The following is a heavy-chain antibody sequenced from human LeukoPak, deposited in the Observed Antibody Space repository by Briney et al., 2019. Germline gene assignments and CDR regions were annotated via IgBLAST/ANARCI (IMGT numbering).Heavy chain of an antibody. CDR1: GGSISSYY. J-gene: IGHJ4*02. CDR2: IYYSGST. D-gene: IGHD3-22*01. Sequence: SETLSLTCTVSGGSISSYYWSWIRQPPGKGLEWIGYIYYSGSTNYNPSPKSRVTISVDTSKNQFSLKLSSVTAADTAVYYCARNVPGNYYDSRIYFDYWGQGTLVTVSS. CDR3: ARNVPGNYYDSRIYFDY. V-gene: IGHV4-59*01.